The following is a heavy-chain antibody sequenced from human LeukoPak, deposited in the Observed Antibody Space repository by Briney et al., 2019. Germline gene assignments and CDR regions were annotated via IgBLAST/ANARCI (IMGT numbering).Heavy chain of an antibody. V-gene: IGHV3-66*01. J-gene: IGHJ6*02. D-gene: IGHD3-22*01. CDR3: ARGSYYYDSSGYYPAYYYYGMDV. CDR2: IYSGGST. Sequence: PGGSLRLSCAASGFTVSSNYMSWVRQAPGKGLEWVSVIYSGGSTYYADSVKGRFTISRDNSKNTLYLQMNSLRAEDTAVYYCARGSYYYDSSGYYPAYYYYGMDVWGQGTTVTVSS. CDR1: GFTVSSNY.